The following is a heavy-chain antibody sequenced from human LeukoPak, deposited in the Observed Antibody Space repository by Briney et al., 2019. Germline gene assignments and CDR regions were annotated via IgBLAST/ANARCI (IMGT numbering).Heavy chain of an antibody. CDR2: ISSSSTYI. Sequence: PGGSLRLSCVASGFIFSSDNMNWVRQAPGKGLEWVSSISSSSTYIFYADSMKGRFTISRDNAKNSLYLQINSLRAEDTAVYYCARTHYGDLGSDWNFDLWGRGTLVTVSS. J-gene: IGHJ2*01. V-gene: IGHV3-21*01. CDR3: ARTHYGDLGSDWNFDL. D-gene: IGHD4-17*01. CDR1: GFIFSSDN.